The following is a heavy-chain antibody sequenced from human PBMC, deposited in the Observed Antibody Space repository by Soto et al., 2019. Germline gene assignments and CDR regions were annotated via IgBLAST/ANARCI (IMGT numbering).Heavy chain of an antibody. V-gene: IGHV1-18*01. Sequence: QVHLVQSGAEVEKPGASVKVSCKASGYTFTDYGISWVRQAPGQGLQWMGWISAFNGNTKYAQQFQGRVTMITGSSTSTAYMELRSLESDDTAVYYCARISQSDFWSGYYYFFDYWGQGTLVTVSS. D-gene: IGHD3-3*01. CDR1: GYTFTDYG. CDR3: ARISQSDFWSGYYYFFDY. CDR2: ISAFNGNT. J-gene: IGHJ4*02.